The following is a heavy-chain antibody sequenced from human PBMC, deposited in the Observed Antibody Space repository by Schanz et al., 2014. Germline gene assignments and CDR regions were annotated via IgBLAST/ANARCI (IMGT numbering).Heavy chain of an antibody. CDR2: ISGSSRTI. D-gene: IGHD3-10*01. V-gene: IGHV3-48*01. J-gene: IGHJ5*01. Sequence: EVQLLESGGGLVQPGGSLRLSCTASGFTFSSYALHWVRQAPGKGLEWVSYISGSSRTIYYADSMKGRFTVSRDNAENALYLQMNTLRAEDTAVYYCAKQHIVRGVIYLNWFDSWGQGTLVTVSS. CDR3: AKQHIVRGVIYLNWFDS. CDR1: GFTFSSYA.